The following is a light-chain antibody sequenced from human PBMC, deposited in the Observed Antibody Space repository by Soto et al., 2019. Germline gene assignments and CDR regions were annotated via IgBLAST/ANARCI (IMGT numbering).Light chain of an antibody. CDR3: QKNYSSPSIT. CDR2: KAS. CDR1: QTISSW. V-gene: IGKV1-5*03. Sequence: IQMTQSPSTLSASLCDRFTITFLASQTISSWLAWYQQKPGKAPKLLIYKASSLESGVPSRFSGSGSGTEFTLSISSLQPEDFATYYCQKNYSSPSITFGQGTRLEIK. J-gene: IGKJ5*01.